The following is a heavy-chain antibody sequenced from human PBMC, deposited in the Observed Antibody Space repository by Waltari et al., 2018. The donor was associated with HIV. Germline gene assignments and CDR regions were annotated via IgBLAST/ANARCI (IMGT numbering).Heavy chain of an antibody. CDR2: INPDNGDT. CDR1: EYTFNTYH. V-gene: IGHV1-2*04. J-gene: IGHJ4*02. CDR3: ARALSTTWHNLDY. Sequence: QVQLIQSGAEMKKPGASMKVSCKASEYTFNTYHIHWVRQAPGEGLEWMGWINPDNGDTQYAQKFQGWVSMTRDTSINTAYMNLTRLRSEDSAVYYCARALSTTWHNLDYWGQGTLVTVSS. D-gene: IGHD2-2*01.